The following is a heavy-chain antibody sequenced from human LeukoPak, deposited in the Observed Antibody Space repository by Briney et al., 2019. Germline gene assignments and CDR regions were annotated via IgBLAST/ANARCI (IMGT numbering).Heavy chain of an antibody. CDR2: ISSSATNI. V-gene: IGHV3-11*01. J-gene: IGHJ4*02. CDR1: GFTFSNYY. CDR3: AKAYGDYLPFDY. Sequence: PGGSLILSCAASGFTFSNYYMSWIRQAPGKGLEWTSYISSSATNIQYADSVKGRFTISRDNAKNSLYLQMNSLRAEDTALYYCAKAYGDYLPFDYWGQGTLVTVSS. D-gene: IGHD4-17*01.